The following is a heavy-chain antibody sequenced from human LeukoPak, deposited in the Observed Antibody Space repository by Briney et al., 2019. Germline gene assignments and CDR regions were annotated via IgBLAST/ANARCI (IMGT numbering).Heavy chain of an antibody. CDR1: GFTFSAYA. CDR2: IRGNNERT. V-gene: IGHV3-23*01. D-gene: IGHD6-19*01. CDR3: AREQSGTRGWYTVDY. Sequence: SAGSLRLSCAASGFTFSAYAITWVRQAPGKGLEWVSAIRGNNERTYYADSVRDRFTISRDNSKDTVYLQISSRRVEDTAVYYCAREQSGTRGWYTVDYWGQGTLVAVSS. J-gene: IGHJ4*02.